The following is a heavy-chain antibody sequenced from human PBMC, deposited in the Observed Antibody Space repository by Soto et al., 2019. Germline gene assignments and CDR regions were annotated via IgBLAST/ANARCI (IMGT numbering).Heavy chain of an antibody. CDR3: ASCTNGACFLYGMDV. J-gene: IGHJ6*02. Sequence: ASVKVSCKTSGYTFTDHYMHWVRQAPGQGLEWMGWINPNSGGTNYAQKFQGRVTMTRDTSTSTAYMELSRLRSDDTAIYYCASCTNGACFLYGMDVWGQGTTVTVSS. V-gene: IGHV1-2*02. D-gene: IGHD2-8*01. CDR2: INPNSGGT. CDR1: GYTFTDHY.